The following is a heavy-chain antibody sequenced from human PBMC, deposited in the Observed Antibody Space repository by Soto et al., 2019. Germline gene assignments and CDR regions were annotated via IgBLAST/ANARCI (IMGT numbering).Heavy chain of an antibody. V-gene: IGHV1-18*04. CDR3: ARDRGDYYGSGSYYNNIIDWFDP. CDR2: ISAYNGNT. D-gene: IGHD3-10*01. Sequence: GASVKVSCKASGCTFTSYGISWVRQAPGQGLEWMGWISAYNGNTNYAQKLQGRVTMTTDTSTSTAYMELRSLRSDDTAVYYCARDRGDYYGSGSYYNNIIDWFDPWGQGTLVTVSS. J-gene: IGHJ5*02. CDR1: GCTFTSYG.